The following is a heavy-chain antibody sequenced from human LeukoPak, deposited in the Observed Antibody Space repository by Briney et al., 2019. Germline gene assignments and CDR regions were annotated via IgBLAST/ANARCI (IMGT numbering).Heavy chain of an antibody. CDR3: ARGVSSGTYYKSHYYYYMDV. Sequence: SVRVSCKASGYTFTSYGISWVRQAPGQGLEWMGGIIPIFGSANYAQKFQGRVTITADESTSTAYMELSSLRSEDTAVYFCARGVSSGTYYKSHYYYYMDVWGKGTSVTISS. J-gene: IGHJ6*03. CDR1: GYTFTSYG. CDR2: IIPIFGSA. D-gene: IGHD3-10*01. V-gene: IGHV1-69*13.